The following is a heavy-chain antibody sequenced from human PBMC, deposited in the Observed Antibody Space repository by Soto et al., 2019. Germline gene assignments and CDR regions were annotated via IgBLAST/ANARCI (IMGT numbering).Heavy chain of an antibody. CDR3: ARLHHFFDTSGYPAFGIMDV. Sequence: QVQLQESGPGLVKPSETLSLTCSVSGASISTYHWSWIRQPPGKGLEWIGYISDSGTTNYNPSVKCRVTISVDTSKNQISLRLSSVTAADTAVYYCARLHHFFDTSGYPAFGIMDVWGQGTTVTVSS. D-gene: IGHD3-22*01. V-gene: IGHV4-59*01. CDR1: GASISTYH. CDR2: ISDSGTT. J-gene: IGHJ6*02.